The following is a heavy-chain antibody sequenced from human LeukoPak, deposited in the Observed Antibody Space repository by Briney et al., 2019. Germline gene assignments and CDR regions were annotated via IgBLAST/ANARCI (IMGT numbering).Heavy chain of an antibody. CDR1: GYTFTGYY. J-gene: IGHJ4*02. CDR3: ARYRASIAARPDY. Sequence: ASVKVSCKASGYTFTGYYMHWVRQAPGQGLEWMGWINPNSGGTNYAQKFQGRVTMTRDTSISTAYMALSGLRSDDTAVYYCARYRASIAARPDYWGQGTLVTVSS. V-gene: IGHV1-2*02. D-gene: IGHD6-6*01. CDR2: INPNSGGT.